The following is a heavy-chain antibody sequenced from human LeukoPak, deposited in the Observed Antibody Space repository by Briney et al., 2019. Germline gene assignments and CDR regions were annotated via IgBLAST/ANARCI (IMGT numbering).Heavy chain of an antibody. CDR2: IYYSGST. V-gene: IGHV4-59*01. CDR3: ARASGITGTNFDY. D-gene: IGHD1-7*01. CDR1: GGSISSYY. J-gene: IGHJ4*02. Sequence: SETLSLTCTVSGGSISSYYWSWIRQPPGKGLDWIGYIYYSGSTNYNPSLKSRVTISVDTFKNQFSLKLSSVTAADTAVYYCARASGITGTNFDYWGQGTLVTVSS.